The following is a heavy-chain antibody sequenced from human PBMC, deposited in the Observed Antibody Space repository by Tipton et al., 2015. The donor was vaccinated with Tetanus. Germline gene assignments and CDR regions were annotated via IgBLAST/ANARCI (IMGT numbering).Heavy chain of an antibody. Sequence: SLRLSCTVSGGSVRGGNYYWNWIRQPPGKGLEWVSAISSSSAYIYYADSVKGRFTIFRDNDKKSVYLQMNSLGADDTAVYYCARKGYSYATPGLDNWGRGILVTVSS. J-gene: IGHJ4*01. CDR2: ISSSSAYI. CDR3: ARKGYSYATPGLDN. CDR1: GGSVRGGNYY. V-gene: IGHV3-11*03. D-gene: IGHD5-18*01.